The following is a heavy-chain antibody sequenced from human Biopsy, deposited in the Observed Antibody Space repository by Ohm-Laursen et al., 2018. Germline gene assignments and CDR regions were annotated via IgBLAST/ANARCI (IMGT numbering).Heavy chain of an antibody. Sequence: SVKVSCKASGDAFLGYYLHWVRQAPGQGLEWMGSIYPNSGDTDFTLKFQGRVSMTRDTSVSTAYLELSSLRSDDTAIYYCARDLLEWSLPSWGQGTLVTVSS. V-gene: IGHV1-2*02. CDR2: IYPNSGDT. CDR1: GDAFLGYY. J-gene: IGHJ4*02. D-gene: IGHD3-3*01. CDR3: ARDLLEWSLPS.